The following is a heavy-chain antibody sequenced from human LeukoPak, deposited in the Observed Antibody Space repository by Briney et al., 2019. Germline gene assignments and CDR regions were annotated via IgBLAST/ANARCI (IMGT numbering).Heavy chain of an antibody. Sequence: SETLSLTCAVYGGSFSGYYWSWIRQPPGKGLEWIGEINHSGSTNYNPSLKSRVTISVDTSKSQFSLKLSSVTAADTAVYYCARQAQDFWSGYSPYYYYYMDVWGKGTTVTVSS. CDR3: ARQAQDFWSGYSPYYYYYMDV. J-gene: IGHJ6*03. CDR1: GGSFSGYY. D-gene: IGHD3-3*01. CDR2: INHSGST. V-gene: IGHV4-34*01.